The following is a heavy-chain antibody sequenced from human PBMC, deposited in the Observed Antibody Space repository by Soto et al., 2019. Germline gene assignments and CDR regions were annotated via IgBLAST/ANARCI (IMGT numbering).Heavy chain of an antibody. CDR3: ARDSGSYFDY. V-gene: IGHV4-59*01. Sequence: LSLTCTVSGGSISSYYWSWIRQPPGKGLEWIGYIYYSGSTNYNPSLKSRVTISVDTSKNQFSLKLSSVTAADTAVYYCARDSGSYFDYWGQGTLVTVSS. J-gene: IGHJ4*02. D-gene: IGHD1-26*01. CDR2: IYYSGST. CDR1: GGSISSYY.